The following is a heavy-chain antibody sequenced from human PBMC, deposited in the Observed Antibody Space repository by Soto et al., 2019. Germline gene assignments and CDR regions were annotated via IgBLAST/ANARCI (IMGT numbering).Heavy chain of an antibody. V-gene: IGHV1-3*01. CDR1: GYTFTSYA. D-gene: IGHD3-10*01. CDR3: ASSYYGSGNPKNYYYGMDV. CDR2: INAGNGNT. Sequence: QVQLVQSGAEVKKPGASVKVSCKASGYTFTSYAMHWVRQAPGQRLEWMGWINAGNGNTKYSQKFQGRVTITRDTSTXXAXMELSSLRSEDTAVYYCASSYYGSGNPKNYYYGMDVWGQGTTVTVSS. J-gene: IGHJ6*02.